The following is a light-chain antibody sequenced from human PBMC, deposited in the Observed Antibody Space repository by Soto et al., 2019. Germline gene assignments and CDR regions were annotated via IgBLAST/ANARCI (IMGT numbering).Light chain of an antibody. J-gene: IGKJ4*01. CDR2: ATS. CDR1: QDISNY. Sequence: DIQLTQSPSFLSASVGDRVTITCRASQDISNYLAWYQQKQGKAPKFLIYATSTLQSGVPSRFSGSGSGTEFTLTISSLQPEDFATYYCQQVNSYPLTFGGGTKVEIK. CDR3: QQVNSYPLT. V-gene: IGKV1-9*01.